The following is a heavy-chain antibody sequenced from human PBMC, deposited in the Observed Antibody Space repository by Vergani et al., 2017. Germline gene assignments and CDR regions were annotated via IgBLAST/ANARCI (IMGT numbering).Heavy chain of an antibody. CDR2: VSGSGTGK. CDR3: ARDQNLGVRGVLANWFDP. V-gene: IGHV3-23*01. Sequence: EVQLLESGGDLVQPGGSLRLSCAASGFSFNTQAVTWVRQAPGKGLEWVSAVSGSGTGKYYADSVKGRFSISRDNPKNTLFLQMDSLRAEDTAVYYCARDQNLGVRGVLANWFDPWGQGTLVTVSS. D-gene: IGHD3-10*01. CDR1: GFSFNTQA. J-gene: IGHJ5*02.